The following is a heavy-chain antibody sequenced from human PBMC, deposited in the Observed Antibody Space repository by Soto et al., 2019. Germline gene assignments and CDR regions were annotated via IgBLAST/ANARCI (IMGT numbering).Heavy chain of an antibody. CDR1: GFTFSSYA. CDR2: ISYDGSNK. J-gene: IGHJ6*02. D-gene: IGHD3-3*01. V-gene: IGHV3-30-3*01. Sequence: PGGSLRLSCAASGFTFSSYAMHWVRQAPGKGLEWVAVISYDGSNKYYADSVKGRFTISRDNSKNTLYLQMNSLRAEDTAVYYCARDFLYYDFWSGYYPANYGMDVWGQGTTVTV. CDR3: ARDFLYYDFWSGYYPANYGMDV.